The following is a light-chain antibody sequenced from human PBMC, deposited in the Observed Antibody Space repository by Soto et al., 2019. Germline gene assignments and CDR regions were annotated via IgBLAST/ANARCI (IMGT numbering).Light chain of an antibody. CDR2: GNX. CDR3: QSYDSSLSGSV. Sequence: QLVLTQPPSVSGAPGQRVTISCTGSSSNIGAGYDVHWYQQLPGTAPKLLIYGNXNRXSXXXDRXSGSKSGTSASLAITGLQAXDEADYYCQSYDSSLSGSVFGGGTKLTVL. V-gene: IGLV1-40*01. J-gene: IGLJ3*02. CDR1: SSNIGAGYD.